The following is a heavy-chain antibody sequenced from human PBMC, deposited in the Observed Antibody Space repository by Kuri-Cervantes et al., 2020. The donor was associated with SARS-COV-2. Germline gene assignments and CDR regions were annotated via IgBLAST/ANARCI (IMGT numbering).Heavy chain of an antibody. J-gene: IGHJ4*02. D-gene: IGHD5-18*01. CDR3: ARGGHTAMVAYFDY. CDR1: GYTFTSYG. V-gene: IGHV1-69*13. CDR2: IIPIFGTA. Sequence: SVKVSCKASGYTFTSYGISWVRQAPGQGLEWMGGIIPIFGTANYAQKFQGRVTITADESTSTAYMELSSLRSEDTAVYYCARGGHTAMVAYFDYWGQGTLVTVSS.